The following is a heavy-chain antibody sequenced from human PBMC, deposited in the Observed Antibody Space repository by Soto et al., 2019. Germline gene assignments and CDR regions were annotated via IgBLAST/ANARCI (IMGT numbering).Heavy chain of an antibody. Sequence: EVQLVESGGGLVQPGGSLRLSCAASGFTVGSNYMSWVRQAPGKGLEWVSVIYSGGSTYYADSVKGRFTISRDNSKNTLYLQMNSLRAEDTAVYYCARDRYIVVVPAAIQYYYGMDVWGQGTTVTVSS. J-gene: IGHJ6*02. D-gene: IGHD2-2*01. CDR3: ARDRYIVVVPAAIQYYYGMDV. CDR1: GFTVGSNY. V-gene: IGHV3-66*01. CDR2: IYSGGST.